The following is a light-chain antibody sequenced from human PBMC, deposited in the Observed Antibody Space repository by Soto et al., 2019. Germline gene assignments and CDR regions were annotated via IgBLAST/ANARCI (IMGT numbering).Light chain of an antibody. Sequence: PGERATLSCRASQSLSTSLAWYQQKPGQAPRLLIYDASNRATGIPARFSGSGSGTDFTLTISSLEPEDFAVYFCQQRSHWPPITFGQGTRLEIK. J-gene: IGKJ5*01. CDR1: QSLSTS. V-gene: IGKV3-11*01. CDR2: DAS. CDR3: QQRSHWPPIT.